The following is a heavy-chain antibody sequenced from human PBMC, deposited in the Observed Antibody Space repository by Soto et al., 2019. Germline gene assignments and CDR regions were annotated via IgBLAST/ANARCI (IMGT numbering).Heavy chain of an antibody. CDR1: GFTFSSYS. CDR2: ISSSSSYI. J-gene: IGHJ4*02. V-gene: IGHV3-21*01. Sequence: PGGSLRLSCAASGFTFSSYSMNWVRQAPGKGLEWVSSISSSSSYIYYADSVKGRFTISRDNAKNSLYLQMNSLRAEDTAVYYCAIFGAAAGKTYYFDYWGQGTLVTVSS. CDR3: AIFGAAAGKTYYFDY. D-gene: IGHD6-13*01.